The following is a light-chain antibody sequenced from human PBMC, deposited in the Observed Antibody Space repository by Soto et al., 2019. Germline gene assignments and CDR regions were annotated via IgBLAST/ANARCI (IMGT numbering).Light chain of an antibody. Sequence: EIVLTQSPGTVSVSPGERATLSCRASQSVSSNYVAWFQQKPGQAPRLLIYGASSRATGIPDRFSGSGSGTDFTLSISGLEPEDFAVYYCQQYGRSPWTFGQGTKVDFK. CDR3: QQYGRSPWT. CDR2: GAS. CDR1: QSVSSNY. J-gene: IGKJ1*01. V-gene: IGKV3-20*01.